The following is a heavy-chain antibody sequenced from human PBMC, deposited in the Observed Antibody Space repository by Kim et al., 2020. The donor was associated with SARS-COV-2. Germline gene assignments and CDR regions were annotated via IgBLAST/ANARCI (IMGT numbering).Heavy chain of an antibody. V-gene: IGHV1-69*06. CDR2: IIPIFGTA. Sequence: SVKVSCKASGGTFSSYAISWVRQAPGQGLEWMGGIIPIFGTANYAQKFQGRVTITADKSTSTAYMELSSLRSEDTAVYYCARVPLEGDGGNSPFDYWGQGTLVTVSS. J-gene: IGHJ4*02. CDR3: ARVPLEGDGGNSPFDY. D-gene: IGHD2-21*02. CDR1: GGTFSSYA.